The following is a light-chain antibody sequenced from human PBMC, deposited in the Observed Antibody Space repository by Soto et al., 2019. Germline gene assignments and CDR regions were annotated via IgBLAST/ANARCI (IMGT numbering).Light chain of an antibody. J-gene: IGLJ3*02. CDR1: SSDIGTYNY. CDR3: SSYTTSSTQV. Sequence: QSVLPQPASVSGSPGQSITISCTGTSSDIGTYNYVSWYQQHPGKVPKLMIYEVSNRPSGVSNRFSGSKSGNTASLAISGLQDEDEADYYCSSYTTSSTQVFGGGTKLTVL. CDR2: EVS. V-gene: IGLV2-14*01.